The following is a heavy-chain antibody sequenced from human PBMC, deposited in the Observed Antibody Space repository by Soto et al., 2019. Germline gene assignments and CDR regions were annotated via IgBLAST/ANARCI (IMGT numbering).Heavy chain of an antibody. Sequence: GESLKISSMGSGYSFTGYWTGGVRQMPWKGMEWTGTLYSGDSVAGYRPSLQGQVTSSADKSRSTAYLQWSSLKASDTAMYYCARTVSPYYYYYGMEVWGQGTTVAVSS. V-gene: IGHV5-51*02. CDR1: GYSFTGYW. D-gene: IGHD4-17*01. CDR3: ARTVSPYYYYYGMEV. CDR2: LYSGDSVA. J-gene: IGHJ6*02.